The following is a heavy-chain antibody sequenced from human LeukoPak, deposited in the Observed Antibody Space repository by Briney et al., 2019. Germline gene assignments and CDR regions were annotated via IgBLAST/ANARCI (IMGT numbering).Heavy chain of an antibody. CDR2: LYSDGNT. V-gene: IGHV3-53*01. D-gene: IGHD1-14*01. CDR3: ARGVEPLAANTLAY. CDR1: GFTVITND. Sequence: GALRLSCAASGFTVITNDMTGGRQAPGKGLEWVSVLYSDGNTKYADSVQGRFTISRDNSKNTLYLEMNSLSPDDTAVYYCARGVEPLAANTLAYWGQGTLVTVSS. J-gene: IGHJ4*02.